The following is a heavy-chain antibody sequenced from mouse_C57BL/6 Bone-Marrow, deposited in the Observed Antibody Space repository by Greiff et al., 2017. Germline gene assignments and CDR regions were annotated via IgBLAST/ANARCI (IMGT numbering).Heavy chain of an antibody. CDR3: ARRAGYYVWFAY. V-gene: IGHV5-12*01. CDR2: ISNGGGST. J-gene: IGHJ3*01. Sequence: EVNVVESGGGLVQPGGSLKLSCAASGFTFSDYYMYWVRQTPEKRLEWVAYISNGGGSTYYPDTVKGRFTISRDNAKNTLYLQMSRLKSEDTAMYYCARRAGYYVWFAYWGQGTLVTVSA. CDR1: GFTFSDYY. D-gene: IGHD2-3*01.